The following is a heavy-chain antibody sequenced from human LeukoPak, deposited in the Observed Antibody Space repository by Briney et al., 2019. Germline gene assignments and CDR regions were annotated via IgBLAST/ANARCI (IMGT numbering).Heavy chain of an antibody. CDR2: VHLDGRT. CDR3: AREGGFFRPLDY. Sequence: SETLSLTCGVSGVSVTSTNWWTWVRQPPGKGLEWIGEVHLDGRTNYNPSLKSRLTISVDLSENHISLKLTPVTAADTAVYYCAREGGFFRPLDYSGQGTLVTVSS. CDR1: GVSVTSTNW. V-gene: IGHV4-4*02. J-gene: IGHJ4*02. D-gene: IGHD3-3*01.